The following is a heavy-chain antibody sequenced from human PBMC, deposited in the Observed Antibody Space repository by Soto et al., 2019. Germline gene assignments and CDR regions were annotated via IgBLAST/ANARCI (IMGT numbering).Heavy chain of an antibody. Sequence: GGSLRLSCAASGFTFSSYSMNWVRQAPGKGLEWVSSISSSSSYIYYADSVKGRFTISRDNAKNSLYLQMNSLRAEDTAVYYCAREFYYYGSGSLLAPYYYYGMDVWGQGTTVTVSS. CDR3: AREFYYYGSGSLLAPYYYYGMDV. CDR1: GFTFSSYS. CDR2: ISSSSSYI. V-gene: IGHV3-21*01. D-gene: IGHD3-10*01. J-gene: IGHJ6*02.